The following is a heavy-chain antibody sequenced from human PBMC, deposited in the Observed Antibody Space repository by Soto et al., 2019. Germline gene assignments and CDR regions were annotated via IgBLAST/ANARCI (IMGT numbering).Heavy chain of an antibody. Sequence: EVHLVESGGGLVKPGGSLRLSCAVSGFTCSSCTMNWVRQAPGKGLEWVSSISPSTSHIYYADSVKGRFTISRDNAKNSLFLQMNSLRAEYTAVYYCSGCSGGACHQNYGMDVWGQGTTVTVSS. J-gene: IGHJ6*02. D-gene: IGHD2-15*01. CDR2: ISPSTSHI. V-gene: IGHV3-21*01. CDR3: SGCSGGACHQNYGMDV. CDR1: GFTCSSCT.